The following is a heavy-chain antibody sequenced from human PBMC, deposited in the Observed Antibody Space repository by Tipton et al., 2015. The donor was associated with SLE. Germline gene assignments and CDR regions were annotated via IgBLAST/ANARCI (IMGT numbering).Heavy chain of an antibody. CDR2: VYYSGTT. CDR3: ARQDLGRAATLTFDI. CDR1: GGSISNTHYY. D-gene: IGHD6-25*01. Sequence: TLSLTCVVSGGSISNTHYYWGWIRQPPGKGLEWIGTVYYSGTTYYNPSLKSRLTLSIDTSKNQFSLKLSSVTAADTAVYFCARQDLGRAATLTFDIWGLGTLVTVSS. J-gene: IGHJ4*02. V-gene: IGHV4-39*01.